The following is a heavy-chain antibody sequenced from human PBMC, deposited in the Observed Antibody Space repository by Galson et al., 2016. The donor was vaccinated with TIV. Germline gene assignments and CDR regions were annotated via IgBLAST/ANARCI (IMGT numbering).Heavy chain of an antibody. D-gene: IGHD3-9*01. Sequence: SLRLSCAASGFAFRSSAMYWVRQAPGKGLQCVAIISYDGNYKYYADSVKGRFTISRDNSLNRLYLQMNGLTPADTALYYCAREDHQYGNDWYSYYYYYGMDIWGQGTTVTVS. CDR2: ISYDGNYK. V-gene: IGHV3-30-3*01. J-gene: IGHJ6*02. CDR1: GFAFRSSA. CDR3: AREDHQYGNDWYSYYYYYGMDI.